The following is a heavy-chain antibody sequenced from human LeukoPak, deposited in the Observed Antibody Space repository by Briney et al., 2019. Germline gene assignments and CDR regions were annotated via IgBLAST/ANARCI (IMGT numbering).Heavy chain of an antibody. CDR1: GYTFTDNY. CDR3: ARDNAVPPYY. V-gene: IGHV1-2*02. CDR2: INPNSGGT. Sequence: GASVKVSCEASGYTFTDNYIHWVRQAPGQGLEWMGWINPNSGGTNYAQNFQGRVTMTRDTSSSTAYMELRRLRSDDTALYFCARDNAVPPYYWGQGTLVTVSS. J-gene: IGHJ4*02.